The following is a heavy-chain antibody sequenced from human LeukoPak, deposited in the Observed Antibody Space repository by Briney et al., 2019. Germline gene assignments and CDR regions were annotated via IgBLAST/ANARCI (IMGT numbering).Heavy chain of an antibody. J-gene: IGHJ6*02. CDR2: IYHSGST. Sequence: SQTLSLTCAVSGGSISSGGYSWSWIRQPPGKGLEWIGYIYHSGSTNHNPSLKSRVTISVDTSKNQFSLKLSSVTAADTAVYCCARVRQHLPYYYYGMDVWGQGTTVTVSS. D-gene: IGHD6-13*01. CDR3: ARVRQHLPYYYYGMDV. CDR1: GGSISSGGYS. V-gene: IGHV4-30-2*01.